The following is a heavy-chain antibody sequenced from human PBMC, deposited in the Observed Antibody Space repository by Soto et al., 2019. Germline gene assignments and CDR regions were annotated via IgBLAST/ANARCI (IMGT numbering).Heavy chain of an antibody. CDR1: GASISTEGYT. Sequence: SETLSLTCAVSGASISTEGYTWSWIRQPPGKGLEWIGYIYPSGATHYNPSLKSRVTISLDASRNRFSLSVGSVTAADTAVYYCARATFGAVLHLEAWRQGTTVTVSS. D-gene: IGHD3-3*01. CDR2: IYPSGAT. V-gene: IGHV4-30-2*01. J-gene: IGHJ6*02. CDR3: ARATFGAVLHLEA.